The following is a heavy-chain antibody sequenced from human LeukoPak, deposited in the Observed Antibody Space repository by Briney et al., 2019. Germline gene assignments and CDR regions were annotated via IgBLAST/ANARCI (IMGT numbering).Heavy chain of an antibody. D-gene: IGHD6-19*01. CDR2: INPSGGST. J-gene: IGHJ4*02. CDR1: GYTFTSYY. CDR3: AREADIAVAGVDY. Sequence: ASVKVSCKASGYTFTSYYMHWVRQAPGQGLEWMGIINPSGGSTSYAQKFQGRVTMTRNTSISTAYMELSSLRSEDTAVYYCAREADIAVAGVDYWGQGTLVTVSS. V-gene: IGHV1-46*01.